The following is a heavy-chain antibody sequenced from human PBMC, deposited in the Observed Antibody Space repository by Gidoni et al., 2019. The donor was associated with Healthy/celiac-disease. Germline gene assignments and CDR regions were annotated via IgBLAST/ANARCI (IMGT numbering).Heavy chain of an antibody. CDR3: TRDGKFRTDGFDV. J-gene: IGHJ3*01. CDR2: ISPAGGSP. V-gene: IGHV3-23*01. Sequence: EVQLLESGGGSVQPGGSLRLSCAVSGSTFSNYAMNWGRQAPGQGLAWVSAISPAGGSPYYADSVKGRFTISRDNSKNTLFLEMNNLRAEDTAVYYCTRDGKFRTDGFDVWGPGSMVTVSS. D-gene: IGHD1-26*01. CDR1: GSTFSNYA.